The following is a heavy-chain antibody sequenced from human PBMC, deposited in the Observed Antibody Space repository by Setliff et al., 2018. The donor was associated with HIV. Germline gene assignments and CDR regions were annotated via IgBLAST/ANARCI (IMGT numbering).Heavy chain of an antibody. V-gene: IGHV4-39*07. Sequence: SETLSLTCTASGGSISNSRYYWGWIRQPPGKGLEWIGNIYHSGSTYYNPSLKSRLTISVDTSKNQFSLKLSSVTAADTAVYYCASAPATTFIGYWGQGTLVTVSS. J-gene: IGHJ4*02. D-gene: IGHD1-1*01. CDR1: GGSISNSRYY. CDR3: ASAPATTFIGY. CDR2: IYHSGST.